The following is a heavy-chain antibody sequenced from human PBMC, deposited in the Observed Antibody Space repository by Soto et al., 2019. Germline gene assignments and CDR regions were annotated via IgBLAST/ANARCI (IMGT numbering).Heavy chain of an antibody. D-gene: IGHD5-18*01. J-gene: IGHJ6*02. V-gene: IGHV1-69*13. Sequence: GASVKVSCKASGGTFSSYAISWVRQAPGQGLEWMGGIIPIFGTANYAQKFQGRVTITADESTSTAYMELSSLRSGDTAVYYCATVDTAMVARAPDYYYGMDVWGQGTTVTVSS. CDR3: ATVDTAMVARAPDYYYGMDV. CDR2: IIPIFGTA. CDR1: GGTFSSYA.